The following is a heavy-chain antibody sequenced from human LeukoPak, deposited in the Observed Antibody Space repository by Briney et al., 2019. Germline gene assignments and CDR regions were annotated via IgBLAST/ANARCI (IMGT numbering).Heavy chain of an antibody. V-gene: IGHV1-18*04. CDR3: ARGGSGGVCNY. Sequence: GASVKVSCKASGYTFTGYFMHWVRQAPGQGLEWMGWISAYNGNTNYAQKLQGRVTMTTDTSTSTAYMELRSLRSDDTAVYYCARGGSGGVCNYWGQGTLVTVSS. CDR1: GYTFTGYF. D-gene: IGHD3-10*01. J-gene: IGHJ4*02. CDR2: ISAYNGNT.